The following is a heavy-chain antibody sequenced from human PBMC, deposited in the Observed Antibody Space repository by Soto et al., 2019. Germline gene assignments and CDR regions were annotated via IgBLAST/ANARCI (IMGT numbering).Heavy chain of an antibody. V-gene: IGHV4-34*01. CDR2: INHSGRV. CDR1: GGSFSGHS. CDR3: STRAYDTNGYYRFDP. Sequence: SETLSLTCAVYGGSFSGHSWTWIRQSPGKGLEWIGDINHSGRVNYSPSLKSRVTISMDTSTNQFSLPLSAVTAADTAVYYCSTRAYDTNGYYRFDPWGQGTMVTVSS. D-gene: IGHD3-22*01. J-gene: IGHJ4*01.